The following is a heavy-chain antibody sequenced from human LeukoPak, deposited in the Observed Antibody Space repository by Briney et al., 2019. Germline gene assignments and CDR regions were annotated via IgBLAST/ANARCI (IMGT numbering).Heavy chain of an antibody. J-gene: IGHJ4*02. CDR1: GFTFSSYA. CDR2: ISGSGGST. V-gene: IGHV3-23*01. CDR3: AKNPGLPSYYYDSSGPLGYFDY. Sequence: PGGSLRLSCAASGFTFSSYAMSWVRQAPGKGLEWVSAISGSGGSTYYADSVKGRFTISRDNSKNTLYLQMNSLRAEDTAVYYCAKNPGLPSYYYDSSGPLGYFDYWGQGTLVTVSS. D-gene: IGHD3-22*01.